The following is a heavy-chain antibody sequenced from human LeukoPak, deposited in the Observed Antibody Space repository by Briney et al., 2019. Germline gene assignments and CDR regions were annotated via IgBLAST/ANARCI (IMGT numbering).Heavy chain of an antibody. CDR2: MRYDGSNK. D-gene: IGHD4/OR15-4a*01. Sequence: GGSLRLSCAASGFTFSSYGMHWVRQAPGKGLEWVAFMRYDGSNKYYADSVKGRFTISRDNSKNTLYLQMSSLRTEDTAVYYCARRTLKEANKFWGFDPWGQGTLVTVSS. V-gene: IGHV3-30*02. CDR3: ARRTLKEANKFWGFDP. J-gene: IGHJ5*02. CDR1: GFTFSSYG.